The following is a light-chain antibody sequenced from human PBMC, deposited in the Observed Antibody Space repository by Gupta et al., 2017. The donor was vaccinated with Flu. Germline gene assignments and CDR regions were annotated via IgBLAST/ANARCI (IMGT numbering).Light chain of an antibody. CDR3: SSYTISTPLV. CDR2: DVN. CDR1: SSDVGGYNS. J-gene: IGLJ1*01. V-gene: IGLV2-14*01. Sequence: QSALTQPASVSGSPGQSITISCLGTSSDVGGYNSVSWYQHHPGKAPKLMIYDVNNRHSGVSDRFSGSQSGSTASLTISGLQAEDEPDYCCSSYTISTPLVFGTGTKVNVL.